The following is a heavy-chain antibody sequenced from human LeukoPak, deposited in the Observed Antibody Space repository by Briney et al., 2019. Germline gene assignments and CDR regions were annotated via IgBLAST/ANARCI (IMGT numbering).Heavy chain of an antibody. Sequence: GGSLGLSCAASGFTLSIYAMNWVRQAPGEWPEYIAYISVSGDRTNYADSVKGRFTISRDNSKNTLYLQLSSLRAEDTAVYYCVRKIYNYMDVWGKGTTVTVSS. J-gene: IGHJ6*03. V-gene: IGHV3-23*01. CDR2: ISVSGDRT. D-gene: IGHD2-2*02. CDR3: VRKIYNYMDV. CDR1: GFTLSIYA.